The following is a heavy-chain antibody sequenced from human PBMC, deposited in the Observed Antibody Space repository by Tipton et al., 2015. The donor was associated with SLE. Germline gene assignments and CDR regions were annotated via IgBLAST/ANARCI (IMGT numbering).Heavy chain of an antibody. V-gene: IGHV4-39*07. CDR1: GGSISSSSYY. CDR2: IYYSGST. D-gene: IGHD1-26*01. Sequence: TLSLTCTVSGGSISSSSYYWGWIRQPPGKGLEWIGSIYYSGSTYYNPSLKSRVTISVDTSKNQFSLKLSSVTAADTAVYYCARDEGWELPGDFDYWGQGTLVTASS. J-gene: IGHJ4*02. CDR3: ARDEGWELPGDFDY.